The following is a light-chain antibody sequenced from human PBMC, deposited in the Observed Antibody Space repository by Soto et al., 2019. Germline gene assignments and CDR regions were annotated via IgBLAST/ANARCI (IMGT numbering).Light chain of an antibody. V-gene: IGKV3D-15*01. Sequence: EIVMTQSPATLSVSPGEGATLSCRTSPSVDSNLAWYRQKPGQAPRLLIFGASTRATGIPARFSGSGSGTDFTLTISSLQSEDFAVYICQQYDKWPLTFGGGTKVDIK. CDR1: PSVDSN. CDR3: QQYDKWPLT. J-gene: IGKJ4*01. CDR2: GAS.